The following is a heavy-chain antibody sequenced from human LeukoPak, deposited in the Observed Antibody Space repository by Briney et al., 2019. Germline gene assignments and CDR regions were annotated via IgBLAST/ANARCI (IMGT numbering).Heavy chain of an antibody. D-gene: IGHD3-16*02. J-gene: IGHJ3*02. CDR2: ISGSGGST. Sequence: PGGSLRLSCAASGFAFSSYAMSWVRQAPGKGLEWVSAISGSGGSTYYADSVKGRFTISRDNSKNTLYLQMNSLRAEDTAVYYCARDKSYDYVWGSYRWGAFDIWGQGTMVTVSS. CDR3: ARDKSYDYVWGSYRWGAFDI. V-gene: IGHV3-23*01. CDR1: GFAFSSYA.